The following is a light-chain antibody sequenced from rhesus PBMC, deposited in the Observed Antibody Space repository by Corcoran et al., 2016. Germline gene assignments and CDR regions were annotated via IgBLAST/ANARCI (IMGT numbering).Light chain of an antibody. V-gene: IGLV2-32*01. J-gene: IGLJ1*01. Sequence: QAALTQPRSVSGSPGLSVSFSCTGTSSDIGGYNYVSWYQQHPGTAPKLMIYEVSKRPSGVSDRVSGSKSGNTVSLTISGLQAEDVADYYCCSFAGGCAYIFGAGTRLTVL. CDR1: SSDIGGYNY. CDR2: EVS. CDR3: CSFAGGCAYI.